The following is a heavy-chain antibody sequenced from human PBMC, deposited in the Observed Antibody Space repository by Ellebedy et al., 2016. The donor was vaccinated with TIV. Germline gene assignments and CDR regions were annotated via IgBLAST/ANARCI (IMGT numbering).Heavy chain of an antibody. V-gene: IGHV3-30*18. CDR2: ISDDGTEK. D-gene: IGHD1-26*01. Sequence: GESLKISCAASGFTLRTYGTHWVRQAPGKGPEWVAFISDDGTEKDYADSVKGRFNISRDISKNTFYLQMNSLRADDTAVYFCAEEGGPARGASGMDVWGQGTTVSVSS. J-gene: IGHJ6*02. CDR1: GFTLRTYG. CDR3: AEEGGPARGASGMDV.